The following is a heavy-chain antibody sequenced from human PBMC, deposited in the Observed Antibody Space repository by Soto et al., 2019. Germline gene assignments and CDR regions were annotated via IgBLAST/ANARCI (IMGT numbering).Heavy chain of an antibody. J-gene: IGHJ6*03. V-gene: IGHV4-59*04. D-gene: IGHD2-15*01. CDR2: IYYSGST. CDR1: GGSISSYY. CDR3: ARHLRYCSGGSCSRQYYYYYYMDV. Sequence: PSETLSLTCTVSGGSISSYYWSWIRQPPGKGLEWIGYIYYSGSTYYNPSLKSRVTISVDTSRNQFSLKLSSVTAADTAVYYCARHLRYCSGGSCSRQYYYYYYMDVWGKGTTVTVSS.